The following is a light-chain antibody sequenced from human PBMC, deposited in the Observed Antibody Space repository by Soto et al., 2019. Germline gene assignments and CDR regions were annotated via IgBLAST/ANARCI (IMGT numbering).Light chain of an antibody. V-gene: IGLV2-14*03. Sequence: QSALTQPASVSGSPGQSITISCTGTSSDVGGYNYVSWYQHNPGKAPKLMIYDVSNRPSGVSNRFSGSKSGNTASLTISGLQAEDEADYYCYSYTSSSTFIFGTGTKLTVL. CDR2: DVS. J-gene: IGLJ1*01. CDR1: SSDVGGYNY. CDR3: YSYTSSSTFI.